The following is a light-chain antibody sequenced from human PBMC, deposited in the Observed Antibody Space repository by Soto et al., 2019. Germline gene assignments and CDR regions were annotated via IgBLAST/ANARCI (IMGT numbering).Light chain of an antibody. V-gene: IGKV3-11*01. CDR1: QGLXLA. J-gene: IGKJ4*01. CDR3: QQLGSSLT. CDR2: XAS. Sequence: IVLTQSPATLSLSPGERSTLSCRASQGLXLAIVWYQNKPGQAPRILNAXASRRATGIPASFRGSGCGTDFTISISRLEPEYFAVYYCQQLGSSLTVGGGTKVDIK.